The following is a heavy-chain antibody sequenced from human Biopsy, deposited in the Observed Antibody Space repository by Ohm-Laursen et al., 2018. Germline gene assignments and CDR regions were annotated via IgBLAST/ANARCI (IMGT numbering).Heavy chain of an antibody. CDR2: VNPVAEAT. D-gene: IGHD2-21*01. CDR1: GYNFGNYY. Sequence: ASVKVSCKASGYNFGNYYINWVRKVPGQGLEWLGVVNPVAEATMYAQKFQDRITLTRDASTNTVYMDLTSLTSEDTAVYYCARESPLRRGVCGAIRCFKEVSGMDVWGQGTTVIVSS. J-gene: IGHJ6*02. V-gene: IGHV1-46*01. CDR3: ARESPLRRGVCGAIRCFKEVSGMDV.